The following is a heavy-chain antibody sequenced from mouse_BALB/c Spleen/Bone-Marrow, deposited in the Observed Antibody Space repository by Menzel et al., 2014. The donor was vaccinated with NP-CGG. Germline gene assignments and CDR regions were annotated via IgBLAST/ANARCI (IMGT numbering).Heavy chain of an antibody. CDR3: GRGDDYDGDFDR. CDR1: GYSFTGYF. Sequence: VHVKQSGPELVKPGASVKISCKASGYSFTGYFMNWVKQSHGKSLEWIGRINPYNGDTSYNQKFKGKATLTVDKSSSTAHMELLSLTSEDSAVYYCGRGDDYDGDFDRWGQGTTLTVSS. J-gene: IGHJ2*01. V-gene: IGHV1-37*01. D-gene: IGHD2-4*01. CDR2: INPYNGDT.